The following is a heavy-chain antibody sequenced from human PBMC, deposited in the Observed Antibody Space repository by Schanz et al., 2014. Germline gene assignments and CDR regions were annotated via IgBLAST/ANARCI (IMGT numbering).Heavy chain of an antibody. CDR2: IDGEGSDT. D-gene: IGHD3-16*02. CDR3: VRDERVISGVWFDP. Sequence: LLVESGGCLVQPGGSLRLSCAASGFTFSNNWMYWFRQGPGKGLSWVARIDGEGSDTIESDFVKWRLTISRDNARNTVSLQMNSLRADDTAVYYCVRDERVISGVWFDPWGQGTLVTVSS. CDR1: GFTFSNNW. V-gene: IGHV3-74*01. J-gene: IGHJ5*02.